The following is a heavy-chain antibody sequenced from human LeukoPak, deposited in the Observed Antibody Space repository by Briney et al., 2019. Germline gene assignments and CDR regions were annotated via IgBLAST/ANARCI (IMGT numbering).Heavy chain of an antibody. J-gene: IGHJ4*02. CDR1: GFTFIHYA. CDR2: ISTDGGRT. Sequence: GGSLRLSCSASGFTFIHYAMNWVRQAPGKGPEYVSSISTDGGRTYYADSVEGRFTISRDNAKNTLHLQMTSLRTEDSAVYYCVKDQVTSMINKDFDHWGRGTLVTVSS. CDR3: VKDQVTSMINKDFDH. D-gene: IGHD3-16*01. V-gene: IGHV3-64D*06.